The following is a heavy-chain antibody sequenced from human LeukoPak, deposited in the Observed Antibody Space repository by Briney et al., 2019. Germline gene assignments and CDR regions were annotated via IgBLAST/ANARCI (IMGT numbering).Heavy chain of an antibody. J-gene: IGHJ4*02. CDR3: ARCRTTVTAMPGY. CDR2: ITNDGSST. D-gene: IGHD4-17*01. V-gene: IGHV3-74*01. Sequence: GGSLRLSCAASGLTFSSHWMHWVRQAPGKGLVWVSRITNDGSSTTYADSVKGRFTISRDNAKNSLYLQMNSLRAEDTAVYYCARCRTTVTAMPGYWGQGTLVTVSS. CDR1: GLTFSSHW.